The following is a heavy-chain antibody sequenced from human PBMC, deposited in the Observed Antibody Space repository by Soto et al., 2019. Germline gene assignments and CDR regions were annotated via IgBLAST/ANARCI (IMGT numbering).Heavy chain of an antibody. CDR3: AKVGDSGSYYDAFDI. Sequence: GGSLRLSCAASGFTFSSYGMHWVRQAPGKGLEWVAVISYDGSNKYYADSVKGRFTISRDNSKNTLYLQMNSLRAEDTAVYYCAKVGDSGSYYDAFDIWGQGTMVTVS. V-gene: IGHV3-30*18. CDR1: GFTFSSYG. CDR2: ISYDGSNK. D-gene: IGHD1-26*01. J-gene: IGHJ3*02.